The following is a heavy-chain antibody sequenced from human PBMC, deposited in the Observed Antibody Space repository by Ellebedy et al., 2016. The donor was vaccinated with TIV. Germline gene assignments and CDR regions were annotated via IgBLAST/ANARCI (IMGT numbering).Heavy chain of an antibody. Sequence: AASVKVSCKASGYTFTNYDINWVRQATGQGLEWVGWMSPNSGKAGYAQRFQGRVTMTRDTSTSTAYMELRSLRSDDTAVYYCARDRDGSSSSDFQHWGPGTLVTVSS. CDR1: GYTFTNYD. V-gene: IGHV1-8*01. CDR2: MSPNSGKA. J-gene: IGHJ1*01. CDR3: ARDRDGSSSSDFQH. D-gene: IGHD6-6*01.